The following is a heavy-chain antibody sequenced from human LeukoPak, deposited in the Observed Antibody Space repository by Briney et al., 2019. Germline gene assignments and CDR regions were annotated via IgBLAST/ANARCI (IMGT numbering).Heavy chain of an antibody. CDR2: ISSSGSTI. J-gene: IGHJ6*02. Sequence: GGPLRLCCAASGFIFSTYEMNGLRQAPGRGVEWVSYISSSGSTIYYADPVKGRSTISRDTAKNSLYLQMHSLRAEDTAVYYCARDPTRRECSGGSCYTHYGMDVWGQGTTVTVSS. CDR1: GFIFSTYE. CDR3: ARDPTRRECSGGSCYTHYGMDV. D-gene: IGHD2-15*01. V-gene: IGHV3-48*03.